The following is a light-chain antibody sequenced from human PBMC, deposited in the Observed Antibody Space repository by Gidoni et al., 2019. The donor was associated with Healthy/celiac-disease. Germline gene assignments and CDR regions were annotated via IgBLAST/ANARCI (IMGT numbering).Light chain of an antibody. CDR2: GKN. CDR1: SLRSYY. J-gene: IGLJ2*01. V-gene: IGLV3-19*01. Sequence: SSELTQDPAVSVALGQTVRITCLRNSLRSYYASWYQQKPGQAPVLVIYGKNNRPSGIPDRFSGSSSGNTASLTITGAQAEDEADYYCNSRDSSGNHLNVVFGGGTKLTVL. CDR3: NSRDSSGNHLNVV.